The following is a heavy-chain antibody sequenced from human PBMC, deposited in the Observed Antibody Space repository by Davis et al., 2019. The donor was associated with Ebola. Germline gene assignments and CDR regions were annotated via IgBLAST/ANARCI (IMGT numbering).Heavy chain of an antibody. D-gene: IGHD2-21*02. CDR3: TRNWHTYCGGDCAFWYFDL. V-gene: IGHV3-73*01. Sequence: GESLKISCAASGFTFSGSAMHWVRQASGKGLEWLGRIRSKANSYATAYAASVKDRFTISRDDSKNTAYLQMNSLKTEDTAVYYCTRNWHTYCGGDCAFWYFDLWGRGTLVTVSS. CDR1: GFTFSGSA. J-gene: IGHJ2*01. CDR2: IRSKANSYAT.